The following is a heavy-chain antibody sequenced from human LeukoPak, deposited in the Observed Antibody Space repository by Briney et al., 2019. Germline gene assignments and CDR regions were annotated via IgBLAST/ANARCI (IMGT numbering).Heavy chain of an antibody. Sequence: SETLSLTCTVSGGSISSYYWTWIRQPPGKGLEWIGYIYYSGSTNYNPSLKSRVTISVDTSKNQFSLKLSSVTAADTAVYYCARGGSYRYYFDYWGQGTLVTVSS. CDR1: GGSISSYY. CDR2: IYYSGST. CDR3: ARGGSYRYYFDY. J-gene: IGHJ4*02. V-gene: IGHV4-59*01. D-gene: IGHD1-26*01.